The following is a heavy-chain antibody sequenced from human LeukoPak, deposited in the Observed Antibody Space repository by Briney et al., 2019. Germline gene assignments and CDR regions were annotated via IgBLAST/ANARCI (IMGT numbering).Heavy chain of an antibody. D-gene: IGHD3-22*01. V-gene: IGHV3-30*18. CDR1: GFTFSSYG. CDR2: ISYDGSNK. CDR3: AKGGYYLYYFDH. Sequence: GGSLRLSCAASGFTFSSYGMHWVRQAPGKGLEWVAVISYDGSNKYYADSVKGRFTISRDNSKNTLYLQMNSLRAEDTAVYYCAKGGYYLYYFDHWGQGTLVTVSS. J-gene: IGHJ4*02.